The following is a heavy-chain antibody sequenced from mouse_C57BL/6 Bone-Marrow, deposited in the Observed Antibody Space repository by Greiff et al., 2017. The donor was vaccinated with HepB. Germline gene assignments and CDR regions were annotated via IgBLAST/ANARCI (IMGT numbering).Heavy chain of an antibody. CDR2: INPSSGNT. CDR3: ARRDY. J-gene: IGHJ2*01. Sequence: VKLVESGAELVRPGASVKMSCKASGYTFTSYSMHWVKQRPGQGLEWIGYINPSSGNTKYNQKFKDKDTLTADKSSSTAYMQLSSLTSEDSAVYYCARRDYWGQGTTLTVSS. V-gene: IGHV1-4*01. CDR1: GYTFTSYS.